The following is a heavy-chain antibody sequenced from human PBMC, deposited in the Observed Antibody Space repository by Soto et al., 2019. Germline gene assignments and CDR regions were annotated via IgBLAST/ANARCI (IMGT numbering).Heavy chain of an antibody. CDR3: ARDFLTGDPREAFDY. CDR1: GFTFGGYS. Sequence: EVQLVESGGRLVKPGESLLISCAASGFTFGGYSLSWFRRAPGKGLEWVSSIDPSSNDRHYADSVEGRFTISRDNARSSLYLQMISLTVEDTAVYYCARDFLTGDPREAFDYWGQGTTVPVSS. D-gene: IGHD3-9*01. V-gene: IGHV3-21*01. CDR2: IDPSSNDR. J-gene: IGHJ4*02.